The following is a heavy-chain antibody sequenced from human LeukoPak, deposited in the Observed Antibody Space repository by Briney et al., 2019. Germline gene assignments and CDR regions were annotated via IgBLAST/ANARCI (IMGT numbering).Heavy chain of an antibody. Sequence: ASVQVSCNASGYTFTCYYMHWVRQAPGQGLEWMGWLSPNSGGTNYAQNFQGRVTMTRDTSISTAYMELSRLRSDDTAVYYCAREYYDSSGYYSYYFDYWGQGTLVTVSS. CDR2: LSPNSGGT. D-gene: IGHD3-22*01. CDR3: AREYYDSSGYYSYYFDY. CDR1: GYTFTCYY. J-gene: IGHJ4*02. V-gene: IGHV1-2*02.